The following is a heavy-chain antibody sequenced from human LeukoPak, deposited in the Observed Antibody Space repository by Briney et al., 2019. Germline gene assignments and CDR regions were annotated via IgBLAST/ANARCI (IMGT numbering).Heavy chain of an antibody. CDR2: IYPGDSDT. J-gene: IGHJ3*01. Sequence: GESLKISCKGSGYSFTSYWIGWVRQMPGKGLEWMGIIYPGDSDTRYSPSFQGQVTISADKSISTAYLQWSSLKASDTAMYYCAGDSSGYYWEHAFDVGGQARMVTVSS. D-gene: IGHD3-22*01. V-gene: IGHV5-51*01. CDR3: AGDSSGYYWEHAFDV. CDR1: GYSFTSYW.